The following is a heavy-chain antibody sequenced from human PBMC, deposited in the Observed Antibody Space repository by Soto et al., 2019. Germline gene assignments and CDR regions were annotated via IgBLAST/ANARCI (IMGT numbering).Heavy chain of an antibody. V-gene: IGHV4-4*02. CDR2: IYHSGST. CDR1: GGSISSSNW. CDR3: AIRMVRGVIIFAY. D-gene: IGHD3-10*01. J-gene: IGHJ4*02. Sequence: PSETLSLTCAVSGGSISSSNWWSWVRQPPGKGLECIGEIYHSGSTNYNPSLKSRVTISVDKSKNQFSLKLSSVTAADTAVYYCAIRMVRGVIIFAYWGQGTLVTFSS.